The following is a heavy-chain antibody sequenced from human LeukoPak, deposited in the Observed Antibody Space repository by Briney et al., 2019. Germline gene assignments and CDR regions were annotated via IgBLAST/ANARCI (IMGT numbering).Heavy chain of an antibody. J-gene: IGHJ3*02. V-gene: IGHV3-11*01. CDR2: ISGSGSNI. Sequence: GGSLRLSCVASGFTLSDYYMSWIRQAPGKGLEWVSSISGSGSNIYYADSVKGRFTISRDNAKNSLYLEMNSLRAEDTAVYYCARGRGFCSSTSCFVGDYAFDIWGQGTMVTVSS. CDR1: GFTLSDYY. CDR3: ARGRGFCSSTSCFVGDYAFDI. D-gene: IGHD2-2*01.